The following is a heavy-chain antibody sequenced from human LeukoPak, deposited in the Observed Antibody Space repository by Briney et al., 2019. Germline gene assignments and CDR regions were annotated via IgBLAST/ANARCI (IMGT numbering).Heavy chain of an antibody. J-gene: IGHJ4*02. CDR1: GYTFTSYY. CDR2: INPSGGST. Sequence: ASVTVSCKASGYTFTSYYMHWVRQAPGQGLEWMGIINPSGGSTSYAQKFQGRVTMTRDTSTSTVYMELSSLRSEDTAVYYCASGGGDYGAGTFPKIGMHYWGQGILVTVSS. D-gene: IGHD3-10*01. V-gene: IGHV1-46*01. CDR3: ASGGGDYGAGTFPKIGMHY.